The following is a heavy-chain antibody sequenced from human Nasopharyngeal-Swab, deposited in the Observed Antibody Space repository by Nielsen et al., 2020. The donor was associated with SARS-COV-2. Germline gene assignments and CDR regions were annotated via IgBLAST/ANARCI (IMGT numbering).Heavy chain of an antibody. Sequence: GGSLRLSCAASGFTVSSNYMSWVRQAPGKGLEWVSVIYSGGSTYYADSVKGRFTISRDNSKNTLYLQMNSLRAEDTAVYYCARDMLLGAGRAYYYYMDVWGKGTTVTASS. V-gene: IGHV3-53*01. D-gene: IGHD3-10*01. J-gene: IGHJ6*03. CDR3: ARDMLLGAGRAYYYYMDV. CDR2: IYSGGST. CDR1: GFTVSSNY.